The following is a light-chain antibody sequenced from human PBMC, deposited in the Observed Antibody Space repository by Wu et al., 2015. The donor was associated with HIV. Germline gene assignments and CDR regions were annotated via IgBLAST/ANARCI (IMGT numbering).Light chain of an antibody. CDR2: DAT. CDR3: QQFYSFPLT. V-gene: IGKV1-13*02. CDR1: QDISNA. Sequence: AIQLTQSPSSLSASVGDKVTLTCRSSQDISNALAWYQQKPGFPPKLLIFDATNLQSGVSSRFSGNKSGTDFSLTISSLQPEDFATYYCQQFYSFPLTFGQGAKLDIK. J-gene: IGKJ2*01.